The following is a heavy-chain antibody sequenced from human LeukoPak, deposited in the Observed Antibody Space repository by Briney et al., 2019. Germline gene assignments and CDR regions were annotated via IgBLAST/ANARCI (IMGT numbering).Heavy chain of an antibody. CDR3: ARDFDTSGYTFDY. CDR2: ISGSSRVI. V-gene: IGHV3-48*02. Sequence: GGSLRLSCAASGFTFNTYSMNWVRQAPGKGLEWVSYISGSSRVIYYADSVKGRFTISRDNAKNSLYLQMNSLRDEDTAVYYCARDFDTSGYTFDYWGQGTLVTVSS. D-gene: IGHD3-22*01. CDR1: GFTFNTYS. J-gene: IGHJ4*02.